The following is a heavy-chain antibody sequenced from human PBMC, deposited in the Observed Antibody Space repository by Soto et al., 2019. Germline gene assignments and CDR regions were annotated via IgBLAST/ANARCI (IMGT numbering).Heavy chain of an antibody. V-gene: IGHV4-59*01. CDR1: GGSISSYY. CDR3: ASGIAYCGGDCYSSAFDI. D-gene: IGHD2-21*02. Sequence: SETLSLTCTVSGGSISSYYWSWIRQPPGKGLEWIGYIYYSGSTNYNPSLKSRVTISVDTSKNQFSLKLSSVTAADTAVYYCASGIAYCGGDCYSSAFDIWGQGTMVTVSS. J-gene: IGHJ3*02. CDR2: IYYSGST.